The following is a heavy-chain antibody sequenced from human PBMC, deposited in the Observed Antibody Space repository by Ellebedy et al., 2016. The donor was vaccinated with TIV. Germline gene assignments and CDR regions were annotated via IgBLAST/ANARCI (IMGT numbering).Heavy chain of an antibody. J-gene: IGHJ6*02. CDR2: IYYSGST. Sequence: SETLSLXXTVSGGSISSYYWSWIRQPPGKGLEWIGYIYYSGSTYYNPSLKSRVTISVDTSKNQFSLKLSSVTAADTAVYYCARGGRISTVVTPYPSYYYYGMDVWGQGTTVTVSS. D-gene: IGHD4-23*01. V-gene: IGHV4-59*12. CDR3: ARGGRISTVVTPYPSYYYYGMDV. CDR1: GGSISSYY.